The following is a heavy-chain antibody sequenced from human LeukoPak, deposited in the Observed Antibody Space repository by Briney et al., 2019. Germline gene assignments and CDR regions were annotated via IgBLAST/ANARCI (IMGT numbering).Heavy chain of an antibody. CDR1: GGSFSGYY. V-gene: IGHV4-34*01. J-gene: IGHJ4*02. D-gene: IGHD2-21*02. Sequence: SETLSLTCAVYGGSFSGYYWSWIRQPPGKGLEWIGEINHSGSTNYNPSLKSRVTISVDTSKNQFSLKLSSVTAADTAVYYCARFPKTGDGCWGQGTLVTVSS. CDR3: ARFPKTGDGC. CDR2: INHSGST.